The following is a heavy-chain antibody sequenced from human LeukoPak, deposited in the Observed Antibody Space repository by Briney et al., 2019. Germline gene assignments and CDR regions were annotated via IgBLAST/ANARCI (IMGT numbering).Heavy chain of an antibody. CDR1: GSTFSSYS. Sequence: GGSLRLSCAASGSTFSSYSMIWVRQAPGKGLEWVSYISSSSSTIYYADSVKGRFTISRDNAKNSLYLQMNSLRAEDTAVYYCARAVGYCSSSICYRFDYWGQGTLVTVSS. V-gene: IGHV3-48*01. J-gene: IGHJ4*02. CDR3: ARAVGYCSSSICYRFDY. CDR2: ISSSSSTI. D-gene: IGHD2-2*01.